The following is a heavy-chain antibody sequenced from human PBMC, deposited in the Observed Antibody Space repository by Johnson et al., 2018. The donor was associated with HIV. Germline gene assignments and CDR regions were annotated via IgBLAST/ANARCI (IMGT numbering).Heavy chain of an antibody. CDR3: ARGPTMRYCTNGVCYIGAFDI. CDR2: ISSGGST. Sequence: EQLVESGGGLVQPEGSLRLSCAASGISVSSYYMSWVRQAPGKGLEWVSVISSGGSTSYPDSVKGRFTISRDNSKNTLYLQMNSLRAEDTALYYCARGPTMRYCTNGVCYIGAFDIWGQGTMVTVSS. CDR1: GISVSSYY. D-gene: IGHD2-8*01. V-gene: IGHV3-66*01. J-gene: IGHJ3*02.